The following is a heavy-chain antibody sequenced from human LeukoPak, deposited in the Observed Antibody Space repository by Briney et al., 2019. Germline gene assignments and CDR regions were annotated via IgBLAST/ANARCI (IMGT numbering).Heavy chain of an antibody. CDR1: GFTFSSYA. D-gene: IGHD3-3*01. CDR2: IDISGTST. CDR3: AAAYFGVDQFYYGMDF. Sequence: GGSLRLSCAASGFTFSSYAMSWVRQAPGKGLEWVSAIDISGTSTYYADSVRGRFTISKDTSKNTLYLQLNSLRAEDTAIYYCAAAYFGVDQFYYGMDFWGQGTTVTVSS. V-gene: IGHV3-23*05. J-gene: IGHJ6*02.